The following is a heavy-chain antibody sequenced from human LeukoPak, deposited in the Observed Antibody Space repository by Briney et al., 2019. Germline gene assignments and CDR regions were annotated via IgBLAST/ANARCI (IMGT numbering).Heavy chain of an antibody. V-gene: IGHV3-23*01. D-gene: IGHD2-21*01. Sequence: GGSLRLSCAASGFTFSSYAMSWVRQAPGKGLEWVSTISGSAGSTHYADSVKGRFTVSRDKSKNTLDLQMNSLRAEDTAVYYCAKVWFYINSWSKGNFDYWGQGTLVTVSS. CDR3: AKVWFYINSWSKGNFDY. CDR2: ISGSAGST. J-gene: IGHJ4*02. CDR1: GFTFSSYA.